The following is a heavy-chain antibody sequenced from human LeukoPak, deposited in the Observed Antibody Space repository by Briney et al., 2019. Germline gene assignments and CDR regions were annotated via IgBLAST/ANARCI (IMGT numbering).Heavy chain of an antibody. CDR1: GGILSNYT. CDR2: LIPIFGTP. J-gene: IGHJ4*02. CDR3: ARDRPGRELLPYFDY. V-gene: IGHV1-69*01. D-gene: IGHD1-26*01. Sequence: ASVKVSCKASGGILSNYTISWVRQAPGQGFEWMGGLIPIFGTPYYAQNVQGRVTITADESTSTAFLELRSLKSEDTAVYYCARDRPGRELLPYFDYWGQGTLVTVSS.